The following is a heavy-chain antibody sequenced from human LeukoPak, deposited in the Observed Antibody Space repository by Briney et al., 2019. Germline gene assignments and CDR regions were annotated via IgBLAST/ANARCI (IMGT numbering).Heavy chain of an antibody. Sequence: SGTLSLTRALYGGSPSVYNWSSIPQPPQKGLEWIGEINHSGSTNYNPSPKSRVTMSVDTSKNQFSLKLSSVTAADTAVYYCARGLRYPQRTQYYYGSGSYWGDYWGQGTLVTVSS. CDR3: ARGLRYPQRTQYYYGSGSYWGDY. CDR2: INHSGST. CDR1: GGSPSVYN. J-gene: IGHJ4*02. V-gene: IGHV4-34*01. D-gene: IGHD3-10*01.